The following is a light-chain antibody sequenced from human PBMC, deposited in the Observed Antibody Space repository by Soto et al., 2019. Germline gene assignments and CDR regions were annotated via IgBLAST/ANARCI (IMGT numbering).Light chain of an antibody. J-gene: IGKJ1*01. Sequence: EVVMTQSPATLSVSPGERATLSCRASQSVSINLACYQQKHGHAPRLLIYGASTRATGIPARFSGGGSGTELTLTITSLQSEHLAVYYCQQYYNWPPWTFGQGTKVDI. CDR3: QQYYNWPPWT. CDR2: GAS. CDR1: QSVSIN. V-gene: IGKV3-15*01.